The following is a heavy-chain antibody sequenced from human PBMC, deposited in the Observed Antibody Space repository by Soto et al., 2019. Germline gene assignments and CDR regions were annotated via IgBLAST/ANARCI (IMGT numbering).Heavy chain of an antibody. CDR1: GGSISPFY. J-gene: IGHJ4*02. Sequence: ASETLSLTGTVSGGSISPFYWSWVRQPPGKGLEWIGYLYYSGNTNYNPSLKSRVTISVDASKNQVSLRLTSVTAADTAVYYCARVGGVADRTFDYWGQGTVVTVSS. CDR2: LYYSGNT. V-gene: IGHV4-59*01. CDR3: ARVGGVADRTFDY. D-gene: IGHD3-16*01.